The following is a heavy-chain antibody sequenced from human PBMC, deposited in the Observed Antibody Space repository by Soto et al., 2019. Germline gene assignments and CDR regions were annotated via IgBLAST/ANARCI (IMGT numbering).Heavy chain of an antibody. CDR2: IVVGSGNT. D-gene: IGHD3-9*01. CDR1: GFTFTSSA. CDR3: AAPRTYYDILTGYFSYGMDV. Sequence: GASVKVSCKASGFTFTSSAVQWVRQARGQRLEWIGWIVVGSGNTNYAQKFQERVTITRDMSTSTAYMELSSLRSEDTAVYYCAAPRTYYDILTGYFSYGMDVWGQGTTVTVSS. J-gene: IGHJ6*02. V-gene: IGHV1-58*01.